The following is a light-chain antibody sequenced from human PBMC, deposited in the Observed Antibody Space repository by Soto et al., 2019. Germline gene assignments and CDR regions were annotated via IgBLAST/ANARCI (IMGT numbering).Light chain of an antibody. J-gene: IGKJ4*01. CDR3: HQANSSPLT. CDR2: ATS. CDR1: QGSW. Sequence: DIKMTQSPSSVSASVGDRVTITCLASQGSWLAWYQQKPWKAPKLRIYATSTLQSGVPSRFSGSASGTDFTLTIGSLQPEDFAAYYCHQANSSPLTFGGGTNVEIK. V-gene: IGKV1D-12*01.